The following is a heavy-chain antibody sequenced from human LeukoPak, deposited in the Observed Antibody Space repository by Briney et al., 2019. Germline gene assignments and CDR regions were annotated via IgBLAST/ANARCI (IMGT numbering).Heavy chain of an antibody. V-gene: IGHV4-34*01. CDR2: ISHSGST. CDR1: GGSFSGYY. J-gene: IGHJ4*02. D-gene: IGHD3-22*01. Sequence: SETLSLTCAVYGGSFSGYYWSWIRQPPGKGLEWIGEISHSGSTNYNPSLKSRVTISVDTSKNQFSLKLSSVTAADTAVYYCARFRRGPWYYDSSGYDYWGQGTLVTVSS. CDR3: ARFRRGPWYYDSSGYDY.